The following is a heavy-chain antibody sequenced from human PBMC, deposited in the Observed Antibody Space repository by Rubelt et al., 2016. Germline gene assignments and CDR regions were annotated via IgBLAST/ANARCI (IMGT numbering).Heavy chain of an antibody. CDR2: ISAYNGNT. Sequence: QVQLVQSGAEVKKPGASVKVSCKASGYTFTSYDINWVRQAPGQGLEWMGWISAYNGNTNLDLRFKGRVTMATETSTSTAVMELRSLRSDDTAVYYCARVGIMSRPKLFDYWGQGTLVTVSS. CDR1: GYTFTSYD. J-gene: IGHJ4*02. D-gene: IGHD3-16*01. V-gene: IGHV1-18*01. CDR3: ARVGIMSRPKLFDY.